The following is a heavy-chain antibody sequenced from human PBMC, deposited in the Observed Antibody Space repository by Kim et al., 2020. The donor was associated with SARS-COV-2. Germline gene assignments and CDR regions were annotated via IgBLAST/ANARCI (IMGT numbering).Heavy chain of an antibody. CDR3: ARGSVVRGVVGLISPYYYYVMDV. CDR1: GYTFTNYG. D-gene: IGHD3-10*01. CDR2: ISGYNGYT. J-gene: IGHJ6*02. V-gene: IGHV1-18*01. Sequence: ASVKVSCKASGYTFTNYGINWVRQAPGQGLEWMGWISGYNGYTNYAQKVQGRVTITTDTSTTTAYMELGSLRSDDTAVYYCARGSVVRGVVGLISPYYYYVMDVWGQGTTVTVSS.